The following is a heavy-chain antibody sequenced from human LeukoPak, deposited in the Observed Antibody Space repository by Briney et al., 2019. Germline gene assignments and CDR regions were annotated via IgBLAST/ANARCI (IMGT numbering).Heavy chain of an antibody. Sequence: ASVKVSCKGSDYTFTSYGISWVRQAPGQGLEWMGWISAYNGNTNYAQKLQGRVTMSTDTSTSTAYMELRSLRSDDTAVYYCAIIGRDSGSYSFGDYDYWGQGTLVTVSS. D-gene: IGHD3-10*01. J-gene: IGHJ4*02. CDR3: AIIGRDSGSYSFGDYDY. CDR1: DYTFTSYG. V-gene: IGHV1-18*01. CDR2: ISAYNGNT.